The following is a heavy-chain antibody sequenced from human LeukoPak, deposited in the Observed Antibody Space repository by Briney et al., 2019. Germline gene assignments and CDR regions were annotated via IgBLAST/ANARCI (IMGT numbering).Heavy chain of an antibody. Sequence: QAGGSLRLSCAASGFTVSSNYMSWVRQAPGKGLEWDSVIYSGGSTYYADSVKGRFTISRDYSKNTLYLQMNSVRAEDTAVYYCARFRGSYYHYYYYYMDVWGKGTTVTVSS. J-gene: IGHJ6*03. CDR1: GFTVSSNY. CDR2: IYSGGST. CDR3: ARFRGSYYHYYYYYMDV. D-gene: IGHD1-26*01. V-gene: IGHV3-66*02.